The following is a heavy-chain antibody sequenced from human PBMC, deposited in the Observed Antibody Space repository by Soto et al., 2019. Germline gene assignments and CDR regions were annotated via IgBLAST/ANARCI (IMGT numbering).Heavy chain of an antibody. CDR2: ISAHNGDT. V-gene: IGHV1-18*04. CDR1: GYSFATYG. Sequence: QVQLVQSGAEVKKPGASVKVSCKASGYSFATYGFSWVRQAPGQGLECVGWISAHNGDTHYSQKFQGRVTLTTDTATNTGYMELRSQTSDVTAVYFCATEPIYYNDGSGYYPLGHWGQGTLVTVSS. CDR3: ATEPIYYNDGSGYYPLGH. D-gene: IGHD3-22*01. J-gene: IGHJ4*02.